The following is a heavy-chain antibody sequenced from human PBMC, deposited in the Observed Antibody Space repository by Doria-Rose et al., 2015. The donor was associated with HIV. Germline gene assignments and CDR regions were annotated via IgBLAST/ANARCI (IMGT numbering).Heavy chain of an antibody. D-gene: IGHD3-3*01. CDR3: AKAPIIGPKYYFYMDV. J-gene: IGHJ6*03. Sequence: VQLVQSGGGLVQPGRSLRLSCVGSGFSFESYAMHWVRLAPGKGLELVAGISWDSGAKGNADSVECRFTISRDNAKKSVYLEMRSLRPEDTAFYYCAKAPIIGPKYYFYMDVWGKGTSVIVSS. CDR1: GFSFESYA. V-gene: IGHV3-9*01. CDR2: ISWDSGAK.